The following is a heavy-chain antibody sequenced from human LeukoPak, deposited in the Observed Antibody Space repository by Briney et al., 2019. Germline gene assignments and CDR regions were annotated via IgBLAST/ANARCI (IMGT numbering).Heavy chain of an antibody. V-gene: IGHV1-46*01. CDR2: INPSGGST. Sequence: GASVKVSCKASGYTFTSYYMHWVRQAPGQGLEWMGIINPSGGSTSYAQKFQGRVTMTRDTSTSTVYMELSSLRSEDTAVYYCARDRTVIPAAMSGISYWGQGTLVTVS. CDR3: ARDRTVIPAAMSGISY. J-gene: IGHJ4*02. CDR1: GYTFTSYY. D-gene: IGHD2-2*01.